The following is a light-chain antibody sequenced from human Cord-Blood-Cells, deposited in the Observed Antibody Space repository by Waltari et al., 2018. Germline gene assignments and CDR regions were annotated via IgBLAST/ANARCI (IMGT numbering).Light chain of an antibody. V-gene: IGKV3-15*01. Sequence: EIVMTQSPATLSVSPGERATLSCRASQSVSSNLAWYQQKPGQAPRLLIYGASTRATGIPARFSGSGSGTEFTLTISSLQSEDFAVHYCQQYNNWFTFGPGTKVDIK. J-gene: IGKJ3*01. CDR2: GAS. CDR1: QSVSSN. CDR3: QQYNNWFT.